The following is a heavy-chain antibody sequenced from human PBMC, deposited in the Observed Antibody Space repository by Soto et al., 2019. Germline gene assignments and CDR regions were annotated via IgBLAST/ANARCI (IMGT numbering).Heavy chain of an antibody. CDR3: ARYGENNTSIYNDRSATAV. Sequence: GKGLEWMGIIYPGDSDTRYSPSFQGHVTISVDKSITTAYLQWSSLKASDTAIYYCARYGENNTSIYNDRSATAVWGPGTTVTVSS. J-gene: IGHJ6*02. D-gene: IGHD1-1*01. CDR2: IYPGDSDT. V-gene: IGHV5-51*01.